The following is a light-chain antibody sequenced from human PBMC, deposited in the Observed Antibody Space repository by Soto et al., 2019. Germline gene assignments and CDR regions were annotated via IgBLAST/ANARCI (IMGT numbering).Light chain of an antibody. J-gene: IGLJ3*02. Sequence: QSVLTQSSSASASLGSSVKLTCTLSSGHSSYIIAWHQQQPGKAPRYLMKLEGSGSYNKGSGVPDRFSGSSSGADRYLTISKLQFEDEADYYCETWDSNPRLCGGGTKLTVL. V-gene: IGLV4-60*02. CDR2: LEGSGSY. CDR3: ETWDSNPRL. CDR1: SGHSSYI.